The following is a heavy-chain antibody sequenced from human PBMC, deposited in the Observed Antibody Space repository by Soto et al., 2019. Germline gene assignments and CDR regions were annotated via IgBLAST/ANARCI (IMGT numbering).Heavy chain of an antibody. CDR2: ISGSGGST. Sequence: GGSLRLSCAASGFTFSSYAMSWVRQAPGKGLEWVSAISGSGGSTYYADSAKGRFTISRDNSKNTLYLQMNSLRAEDTAVYYCAKDTLFSSSWNPFDYWGQGTLVTVSS. J-gene: IGHJ4*02. CDR3: AKDTLFSSSWNPFDY. CDR1: GFTFSSYA. D-gene: IGHD6-13*01. V-gene: IGHV3-23*01.